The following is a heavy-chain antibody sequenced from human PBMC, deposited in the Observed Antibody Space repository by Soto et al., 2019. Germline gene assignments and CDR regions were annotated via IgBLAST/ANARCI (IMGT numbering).Heavy chain of an antibody. CDR3: AKQFNGWSSYFEH. J-gene: IGHJ4*02. CDR1: GFTFSTNA. D-gene: IGHD6-19*01. Sequence: QVQLVESGGGVVQPGRSLRLSCAASGFTFSTNAMPWVRQAPGKGLEWVAVLSYEGSTTYYADSVKGRFTISRDKSKTTLYLQMNSLRAEDTAVYYCAKQFNGWSSYFEHWGQGNLVTVSS. V-gene: IGHV3-30-3*02. CDR2: LSYEGSTT.